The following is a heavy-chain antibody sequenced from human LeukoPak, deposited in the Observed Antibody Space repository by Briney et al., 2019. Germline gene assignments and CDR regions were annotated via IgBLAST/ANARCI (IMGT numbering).Heavy chain of an antibody. CDR1: GYTFTSYG. J-gene: IGHJ5*02. CDR2: ISAYNGNT. V-gene: IGHV1-18*01. CDR3: ARGREVRGVPEGNWFDP. D-gene: IGHD3-10*01. Sequence: GASVKVSCKASGYTFTSYGISWVRQAPGQGLEWMGWISAYNGNTNYAQKLQGRVTMTTDTSTSTAYMELRSLRSDDTAVYYCARGREVRGVPEGNWFDPWGQGTLVTVSS.